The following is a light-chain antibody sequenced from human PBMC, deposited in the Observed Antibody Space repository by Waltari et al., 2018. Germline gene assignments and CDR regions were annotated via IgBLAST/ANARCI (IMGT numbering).Light chain of an antibody. V-gene: IGLV1-47*01. CDR2: RNN. CDR1: SSHIGSNY. J-gene: IGLJ3*02. CDR3: ATWDDSLWV. Sequence: QSVLTQPPSASATPGQRVTISSSGSSSHIGSNYVHWYQQFPGTAPKLLIHRNNQRPSGVPDRFSGSKSGTSASLAISGLRSEDEADYYCATWDDSLWVFGGGTKLTVL.